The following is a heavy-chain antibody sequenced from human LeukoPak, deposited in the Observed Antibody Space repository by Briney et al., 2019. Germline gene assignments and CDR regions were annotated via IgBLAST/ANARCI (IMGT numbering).Heavy chain of an antibody. J-gene: IGHJ4*02. Sequence: GGSLRLSCAASGFTFSSYSMNWVRQAPGKGLEWVSYISSSGNTIDYADSVKGRFTISRDNAKNSLYLQMVSLRAEDTAAYYCARLRGYSYGYGDYWGQGTLVTVSS. D-gene: IGHD5-18*01. CDR1: GFTFSSYS. V-gene: IGHV3-48*04. CDR3: ARLRGYSYGYGDY. CDR2: ISSSGNTI.